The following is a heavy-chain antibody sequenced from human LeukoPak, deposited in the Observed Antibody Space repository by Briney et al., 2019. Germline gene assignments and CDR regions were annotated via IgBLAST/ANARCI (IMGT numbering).Heavy chain of an antibody. V-gene: IGHV1-69*13. J-gene: IGHJ4*02. CDR3: ARVGDYGGPIVDY. D-gene: IGHD4-23*01. Sequence: GASVKVSCRASGGTFSSYAISWVRQAPGQGLEWMGGIIPIFGTANYAQKFQGRVTITADESTSTAYMELSSLRSEDTAVYYCARVGDYGGPIVDYWGQGTLVTVSS. CDR1: GGTFSSYA. CDR2: IIPIFGTA.